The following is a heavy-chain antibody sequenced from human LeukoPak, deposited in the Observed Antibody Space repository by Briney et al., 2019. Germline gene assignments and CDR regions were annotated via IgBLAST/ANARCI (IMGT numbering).Heavy chain of an antibody. Sequence: SETLSLTCAVYGGSFSGYYWSWIRQPPGKGLEWIGEINHSGSTNYNPSLKSRVTISVDTSKNQFSLKLSSVTAADTAVYYCARDHYYDSSGLNWFDPWGQGTLVTVSS. D-gene: IGHD3-22*01. CDR1: GGSFSGYY. CDR2: INHSGST. CDR3: ARDHYYDSSGLNWFDP. J-gene: IGHJ5*02. V-gene: IGHV4-34*01.